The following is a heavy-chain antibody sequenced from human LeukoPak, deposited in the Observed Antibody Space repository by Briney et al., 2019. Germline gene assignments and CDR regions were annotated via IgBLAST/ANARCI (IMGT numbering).Heavy chain of an antibody. CDR1: GGSISSGSYY. Sequence: SETLSLTCTVSGGSISSGSYYWSWIRQHPGKGLEWIGYIYYSGSTYYNPSLKSRVTISVDTSKNQFSLKLSSVTAADTAVYYCAREIGGYYYEWGQGTLVTVSS. CDR2: IYYSGST. D-gene: IGHD3-22*01. CDR3: AREIGGYYYE. J-gene: IGHJ4*02. V-gene: IGHV4-31*03.